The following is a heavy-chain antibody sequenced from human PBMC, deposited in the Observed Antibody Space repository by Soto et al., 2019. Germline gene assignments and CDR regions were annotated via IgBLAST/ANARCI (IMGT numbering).Heavy chain of an antibody. V-gene: IGHV3-74*01. CDR2: IDDDGSST. CDR3: ARRLELPLGVSLYYSGMDV. CDR1: GFDFSTYW. D-gene: IGHD1-7*01. Sequence: PGGSLRLSCAASGFDFSTYWIHWVRQAPGKGLEWVSRIDDDGSSTRYADSVKGRFTISRDNAKNTVYLEMNSLRDEDTAVYHCARRLELPLGVSLYYSGMDVWGQGTTVTVSS. J-gene: IGHJ6*02.